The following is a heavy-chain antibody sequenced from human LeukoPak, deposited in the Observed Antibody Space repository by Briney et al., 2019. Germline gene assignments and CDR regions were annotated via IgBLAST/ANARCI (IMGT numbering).Heavy chain of an antibody. V-gene: IGHV3-30*04. CDR1: GFTFKIYA. D-gene: IGHD2-21*02. Sequence: PGGSLRLSCAASGFTFKIYAMHWVRQAPGKGLEWVAVISYDGSNKYYADSVKGRFTISRDNSKNTLYLQMNSLRSEDTAVYYCARAGGGDPDYWGQGTLVAVSS. CDR3: ARAGGGDPDY. CDR2: ISYDGSNK. J-gene: IGHJ4*02.